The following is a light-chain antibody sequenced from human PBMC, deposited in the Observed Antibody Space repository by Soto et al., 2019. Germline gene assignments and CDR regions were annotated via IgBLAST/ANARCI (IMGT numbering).Light chain of an antibody. Sequence: DIQMTQSPSSVSASVGYRFTMTCRASQGIRSWLVWYQKKPGKAPKLLIYAASSLQSGVPSRFSGSGSGTDLTITISGLKNEDLETYYCQQANSSTWTFGQGTQVDIK. CDR2: AAS. CDR1: QGIRSW. V-gene: IGKV1-12*01. J-gene: IGKJ1*01. CDR3: QQANSSTWT.